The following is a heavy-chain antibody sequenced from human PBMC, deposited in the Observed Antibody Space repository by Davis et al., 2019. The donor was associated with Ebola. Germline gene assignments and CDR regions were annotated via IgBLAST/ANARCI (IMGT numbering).Heavy chain of an antibody. CDR1: GFTFSSYS. Sequence: GESLKISCAASGFTFSSYSMNWVRQAPGKGLEWVSYISSSSSTIYYADSVKSRFTISRDNAKNSLYLQMNSLRDEDTAVYYCARDPEIYCSGGSCYSRRNFDYWGQGTLVTVSS. CDR3: ARDPEIYCSGGSCYSRRNFDY. CDR2: ISSSSSTI. V-gene: IGHV3-48*02. D-gene: IGHD2-15*01. J-gene: IGHJ4*02.